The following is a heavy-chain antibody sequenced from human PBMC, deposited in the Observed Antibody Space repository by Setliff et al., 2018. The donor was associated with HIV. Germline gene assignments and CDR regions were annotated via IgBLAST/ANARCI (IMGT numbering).Heavy chain of an antibody. CDR1: GGSISSDDYY. J-gene: IGHJ3*01. CDR2: ITYSGSA. V-gene: IGHV4-30-4*08. Sequence: LSLTCTVSGGSISSDDYYWNWIRQPPGKGLEWIGYITYSGSAYYNPSLKSRVTISIDTSNNQISLRLSSVTAADTAVYYCARDRIEVVVDGPHDVFDVWGRGTTVTVSS. CDR3: ARDRIEVVVDGPHDVFDV. D-gene: IGHD2-15*01.